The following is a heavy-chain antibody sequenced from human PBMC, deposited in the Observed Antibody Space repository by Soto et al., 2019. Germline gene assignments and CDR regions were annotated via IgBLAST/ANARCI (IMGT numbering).Heavy chain of an antibody. Sequence: SETLSLTCTVSGGSVSGGSYYWSWIRQPPGKGLEWIGYIYYSGSTNYNPSLKSRVTISVDTSKNQFSLKLSSVTAADTAVYYCARVKYYYDSSGYFKWFDPWGQGTLVTVSS. J-gene: IGHJ5*02. D-gene: IGHD3-22*01. CDR1: GGSVSGGSYY. CDR2: IYYSGST. V-gene: IGHV4-61*01. CDR3: ARVKYYYDSSGYFKWFDP.